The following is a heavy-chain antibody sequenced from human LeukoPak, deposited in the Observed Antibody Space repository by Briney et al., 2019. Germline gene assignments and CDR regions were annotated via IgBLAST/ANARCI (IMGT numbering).Heavy chain of an antibody. J-gene: IGHJ5*02. CDR1: GFTFSSYA. CDR2: ISGSAVST. V-gene: IGHV3-23*01. Sequence: PGGSLRLSSAASGFTFSSYAMSWVRQAPGKGLEWVSSISGSAVSTYYADSVKGRFTISRDNSKNTLYLQINSLRAEDTAVYYCAKGEVRNWFDPWGQGTLVTVSS. CDR3: AKGEVRNWFDP.